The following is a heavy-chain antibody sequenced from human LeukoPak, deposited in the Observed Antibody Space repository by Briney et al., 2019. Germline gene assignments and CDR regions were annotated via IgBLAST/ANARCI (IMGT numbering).Heavy chain of an antibody. D-gene: IGHD4-17*01. CDR2: IYYSGST. J-gene: IGHJ4*02. V-gene: IGHV4-39*07. CDR1: GGSISSSSYY. Sequence: SETLSLTCAVSGGSISSSSYYWGWIRQPPGKGLEWIGSIYYSGSTYYNPSLKSRVTISVDTSKNQFSLKLSSVTAADTAVYYCEGTVTTPYWGQGTLVTVSS. CDR3: EGTVTTPY.